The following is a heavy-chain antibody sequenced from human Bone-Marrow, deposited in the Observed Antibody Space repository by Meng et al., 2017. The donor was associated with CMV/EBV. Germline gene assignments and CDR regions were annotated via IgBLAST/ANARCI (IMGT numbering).Heavy chain of an antibody. CDR1: GFTFSSYA. D-gene: IGHD2-21*01. CDR3: ARDIVGPSEYYFDY. Sequence: GGSLRLSCAASGFTFSSYAMSWVRQAPGKGLEWVSVIYSGGSSTYYADSVKGRFTISRDNSKNTLYLQMNSLRAEDTAVYYCARDIVGPSEYYFDYWGQGTLVTVSS. J-gene: IGHJ4*02. CDR2: IYSGGSST. V-gene: IGHV3-23*03.